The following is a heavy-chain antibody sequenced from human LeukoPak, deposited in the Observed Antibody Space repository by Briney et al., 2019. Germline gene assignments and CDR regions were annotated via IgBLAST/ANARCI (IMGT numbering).Heavy chain of an antibody. J-gene: IGHJ4*02. Sequence: GGSVRLSCAACGFILRSYWMHWVRQAPGKGLVWVSRINSDGSSTSYADSVKGRFTISRGNAKNTLYLQMNSLRAEDTAVYYCARVRVGAPLDYWGQGSLVTESS. D-gene: IGHD1-26*01. CDR2: INSDGSST. V-gene: IGHV3-74*01. CDR1: GFILRSYW. CDR3: ARVRVGAPLDY.